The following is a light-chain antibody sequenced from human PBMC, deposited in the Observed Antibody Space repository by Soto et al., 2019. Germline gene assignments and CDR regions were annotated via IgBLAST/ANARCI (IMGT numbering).Light chain of an antibody. Sequence: DIQMTQSPSSLSASVGDRVTISCRASQSISNYLNWYQQKPGTAPKPLIYAASSLQSGVPSRFSGSGSGTDFTLTISSLQIKDFATYFCQQSDSTPQTFGQGTKVEIK. J-gene: IGKJ1*01. CDR2: AAS. V-gene: IGKV1-39*01. CDR3: QQSDSTPQT. CDR1: QSISNY.